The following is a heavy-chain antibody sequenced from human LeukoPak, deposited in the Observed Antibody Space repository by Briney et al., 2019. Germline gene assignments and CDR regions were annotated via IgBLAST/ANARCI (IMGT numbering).Heavy chain of an antibody. V-gene: IGHV1-18*01. CDR2: ISAYNGNT. CDR1: GYSFSSYG. CDR3: ARDPRGYCTGGTCYSLSDWFDP. J-gene: IGHJ5*02. D-gene: IGHD2-15*01. Sequence: GASVKVSCKASGYSFSSYGISWVRQAPGQGLEWMGWISAYNGNTDYAQKFQGRVTMTTDTSTSTAYLELRSLRSDDTAVYYCARDPRGYCTGGTCYSLSDWFDPWGQGTLVTVSS.